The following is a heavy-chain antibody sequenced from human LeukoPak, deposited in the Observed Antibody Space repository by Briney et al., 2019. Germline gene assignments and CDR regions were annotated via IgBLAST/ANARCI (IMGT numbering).Heavy chain of an antibody. J-gene: IGHJ5*02. CDR3: ARDPCVSCQVRWFDP. Sequence: PSETLSLTCAVSGGSISSSNWWSWVRQPPGKGLEWIGEIYHSGSTNYNPSLKSRVTISVDKSKNQFSLKLSSVTAADTAVYYCARDPCVSCQVRWFDPWGQGTLVTVSS. CDR2: IYHSGST. V-gene: IGHV4-4*02. D-gene: IGHD2-2*01. CDR1: GGSISSSNW.